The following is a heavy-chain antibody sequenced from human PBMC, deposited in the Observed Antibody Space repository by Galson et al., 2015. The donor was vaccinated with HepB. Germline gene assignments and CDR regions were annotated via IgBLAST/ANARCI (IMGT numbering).Heavy chain of an antibody. Sequence: SVKVSCKASGGTFSSYAISWVRQAPGQGLEWMGGIIPIFGTANYAQKFQGRVTITADESTSTAYMELSSLRSEDTAVYYCARDTGYCSSTSCYSDYYYGMDVWGQGTTVTVSS. J-gene: IGHJ6*02. CDR1: GGTFSSYA. V-gene: IGHV1-69*13. CDR2: IIPIFGTA. D-gene: IGHD2-2*02. CDR3: ARDTGYCSSTSCYSDYYYGMDV.